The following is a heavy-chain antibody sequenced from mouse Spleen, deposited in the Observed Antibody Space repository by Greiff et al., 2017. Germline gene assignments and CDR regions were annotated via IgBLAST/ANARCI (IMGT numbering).Heavy chain of an antibody. J-gene: IGHJ4*01. CDR1: GFTFSSYG. V-gene: IGHV5-6*01. CDR3: ARGDYYGSSLYYAMDY. CDR2: ISSGGSYT. D-gene: IGHD1-1*01. Sequence: EVQVVESGGDLVKPGGSLKLSCAASGFTFSSYGMSWVRQTPDKRLEWVATISSGGSYTYYPDSVKGRFTISRDNAKNTLYLQMSSLKSEDTAMYYCARGDYYGSSLYYAMDYWGQGTSVTVSS.